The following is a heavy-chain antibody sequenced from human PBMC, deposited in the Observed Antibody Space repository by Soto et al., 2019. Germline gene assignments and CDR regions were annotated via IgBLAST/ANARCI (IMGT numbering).Heavy chain of an antibody. CDR1: GDSVSSNSAA. CDR2: TYYRSKWYN. J-gene: IGHJ4*02. D-gene: IGHD3-10*01. Sequence: PSETLSLTCAISGDSVSSNSAAWNWIRQSPSRGLEWLGRTYYRSKWYNDYAVSVKSRITINPDTSKNQFSLQLNSVTPEDTAVYYCARDIWFGELFEAHHTLDYWGQGTLVTVSS. V-gene: IGHV6-1*01. CDR3: ARDIWFGELFEAHHTLDY.